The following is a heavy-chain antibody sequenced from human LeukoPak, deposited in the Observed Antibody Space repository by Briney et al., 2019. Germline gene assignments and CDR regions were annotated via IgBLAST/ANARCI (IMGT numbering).Heavy chain of an antibody. CDR2: MNPNSGNT. CDR1: GYTFTSYD. V-gene: IGHV1-8*01. CDR3: ARITTYYDYVWGSYRSNWFDP. J-gene: IGHJ5*02. D-gene: IGHD3-16*02. Sequence: ASVKVSCKASGYTFTSYDINWVRQATGQGLEWMGWMNPNSGNTGYAQKFQGRVTMTRNTSISTAYMELSSLRSEDTAVYYCARITTYYDYVWGSYRSNWFDPWGQGTLVTVSS.